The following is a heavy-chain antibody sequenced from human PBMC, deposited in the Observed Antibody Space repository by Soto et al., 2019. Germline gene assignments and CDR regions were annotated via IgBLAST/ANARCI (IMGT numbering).Heavy chain of an antibody. CDR2: IYYSGST. Sequence: SETLSLTXTVSGGSISSGGYYWSWIRQHPGKGLEWIGYIYYSGSTYYNPSLKSRVTISVDTSKNQFSLKLSSVTAADTAVYYCARDDYGYYYYGMDVWGQGTTVTVSS. CDR1: GGSISSGGYY. CDR3: ARDDYGYYYYGMDV. J-gene: IGHJ6*02. D-gene: IGHD4-17*01. V-gene: IGHV4-31*02.